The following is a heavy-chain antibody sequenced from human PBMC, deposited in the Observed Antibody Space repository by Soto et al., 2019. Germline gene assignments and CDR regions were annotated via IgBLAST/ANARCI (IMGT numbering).Heavy chain of an antibody. CDR2: IFHDGTA. D-gene: IGHD3-10*01. CDR1: GVSISSGNW. CDR3: ARLVYDTRLNYMYFDF. J-gene: IGHJ4*02. Sequence: LSLTCAVSGVSISSGNWWTWVRQSPQRGLEYIGEIFHDGTANYYPSFERRVTISVDTSKNQFSLKLTSVTAADTAIYFCARLVYDTRLNYMYFDFWGQGTLVTVSS. V-gene: IGHV4-4*01.